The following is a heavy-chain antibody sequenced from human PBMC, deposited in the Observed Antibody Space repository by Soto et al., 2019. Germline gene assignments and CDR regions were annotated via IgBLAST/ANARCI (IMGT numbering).Heavy chain of an antibody. Sequence: GGSLRLSCAASGFTFSTYAMIWVRQAPGKGLEWVSAISGSGDSTYYADSVKGRFTLSRDNSKNTLYLQMSSLRAEDTAIYYCAKDSFINLRGYDSYWGQGTLVTVSS. J-gene: IGHJ4*02. CDR1: GFTFSTYA. CDR3: AKDSFINLRGYDSY. V-gene: IGHV3-23*01. D-gene: IGHD5-12*01. CDR2: ISGSGDST.